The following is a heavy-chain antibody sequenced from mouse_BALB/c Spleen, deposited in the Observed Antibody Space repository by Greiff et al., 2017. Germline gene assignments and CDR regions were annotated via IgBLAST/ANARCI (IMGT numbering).Heavy chain of an antibody. J-gene: IGHJ2*01. V-gene: IGHV1-82*01. Sequence: VQLQQSGPELVKPGASVKISCKASGYAFSSSWMNWVKQRPGQGLEWIGRIYPGDGDTNYNGKFKGKATLTADKSSSTAYMQLSSLTSVDSAVYFCARSTVVGDYWGQGTTLTVSS. D-gene: IGHD1-1*01. CDR2: IYPGDGDT. CDR3: ARSTVVGDY. CDR1: GYAFSSSW.